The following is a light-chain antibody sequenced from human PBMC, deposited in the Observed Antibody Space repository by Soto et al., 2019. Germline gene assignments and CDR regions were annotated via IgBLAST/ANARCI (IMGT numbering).Light chain of an antibody. CDR1: QSLLHSNGYNY. CDR2: LGS. V-gene: IGKV2-28*01. J-gene: IGKJ1*01. CDR3: MQAVQTPWT. Sequence: DIVMTQSPLSLPVTPGEPASISCRSSQSLLHSNGYNYLDWYLQKPGQSPQLLIYLGSNRASGGPDRISGSGSGTDFTLKISRVEAEDVGVYYCMQAVQTPWTFGQGTKVEIK.